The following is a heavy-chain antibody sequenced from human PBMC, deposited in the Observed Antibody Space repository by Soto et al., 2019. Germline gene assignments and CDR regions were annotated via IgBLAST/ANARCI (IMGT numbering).Heavy chain of an antibody. CDR1: GYTFTSYG. Sequence: QVQLVQSGAEVKKPGASVKVSCKASGYTFTSYGISWVRQAPGQGLEWMGWISAYNGNTNYAQKLQGRVTMTTDTSTSTAYMELRSLRSDDTAVYYCARDSNYDFWSGYYQRYYFDYWGQGTLVTVSS. D-gene: IGHD3-3*01. CDR3: ARDSNYDFWSGYYQRYYFDY. J-gene: IGHJ4*02. CDR2: ISAYNGNT. V-gene: IGHV1-18*01.